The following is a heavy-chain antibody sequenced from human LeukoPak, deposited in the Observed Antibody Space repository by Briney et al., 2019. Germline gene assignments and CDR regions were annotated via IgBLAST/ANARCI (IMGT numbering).Heavy chain of an antibody. D-gene: IGHD1-14*01. CDR1: GFTFSSYA. CDR2: VSGSGGTT. Sequence: GGSLRLSCAASGFTFSSYAMTWVRQARGRGLEWVSAVSGSGGTTYYADSVKGRFTVSRDNSKNTLFLQMNSLRAEDTAVYYCVRDHLEGNHHYSYMDVWDKGTTVTVSS. V-gene: IGHV3-23*01. J-gene: IGHJ6*03. CDR3: VRDHLEGNHHYSYMDV.